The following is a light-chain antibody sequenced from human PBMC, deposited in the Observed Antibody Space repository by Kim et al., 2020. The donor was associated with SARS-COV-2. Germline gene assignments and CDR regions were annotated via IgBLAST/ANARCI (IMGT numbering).Light chain of an antibody. CDR3: QAWDSSTVV. V-gene: IGLV3-1*01. CDR1: KLGDKY. CDR2: QDS. Sequence: SVSPGQTASITCSGDKLGDKYACWYQQKPGQSPVLVLYQDSKRPSVIPERFSGSNSGNTATLTISGTQAMDEADYYCQAWDSSTVVFGGGTQLTVL. J-gene: IGLJ2*01.